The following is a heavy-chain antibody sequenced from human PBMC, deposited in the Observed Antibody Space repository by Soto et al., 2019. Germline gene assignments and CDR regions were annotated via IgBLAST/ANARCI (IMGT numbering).Heavy chain of an antibody. V-gene: IGHV3-30-3*01. CDR3: ARDTYYDSSGYYGGVDY. J-gene: IGHJ4*02. CDR2: ISYDGSNK. CDR1: GFTFSSYA. Sequence: PGGSLRLSCAASGFTFSSYAMHWVRQAPGKGLEWVAVISYDGSNKYYADSVKGRFTISRDNSKNTLYLQMNSLRAEDTAVYYCARDTYYDSSGYYGGVDYWGQGTLVT. D-gene: IGHD3-22*01.